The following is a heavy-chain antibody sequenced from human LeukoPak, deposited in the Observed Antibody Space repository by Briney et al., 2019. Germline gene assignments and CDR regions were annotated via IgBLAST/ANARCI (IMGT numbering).Heavy chain of an antibody. CDR2: IKQDGSEK. D-gene: IGHD3-10*01. V-gene: IGHV3-7*01. Sequence: GGSLRLSCAASGFTFSGYWMSWVRQAPGKGLGWLANIKQDGSEKYYVDSVKGRFTISRDNAKNSLYLQMNSLRAEDTAVYYCARSSLIWFGVPRSAVWFDYWGQGTLDTVSS. CDR3: ARSSLIWFGVPRSAVWFDY. CDR1: GFTFSGYW. J-gene: IGHJ4*02.